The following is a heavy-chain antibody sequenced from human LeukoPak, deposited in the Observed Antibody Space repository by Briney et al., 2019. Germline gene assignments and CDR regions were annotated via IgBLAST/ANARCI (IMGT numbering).Heavy chain of an antibody. Sequence: SETLSLTCTVSGGSISSGGYCWSWIRQHPGKGLEWIGYIYYSGSTYYNPSLKSRVTISVDTSKDQFSLKLSSVTAADTAVYYCARDRAGAGFDSSGYSWFDPWGQGTLVTVSS. J-gene: IGHJ5*02. CDR2: IYYSGST. CDR1: GGSISSGGYC. V-gene: IGHV4-31*03. D-gene: IGHD3-22*01. CDR3: ARDRAGAGFDSSGYSWFDP.